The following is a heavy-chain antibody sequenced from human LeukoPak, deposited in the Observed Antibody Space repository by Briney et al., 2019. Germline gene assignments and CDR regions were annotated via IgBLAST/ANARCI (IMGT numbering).Heavy chain of an antibody. CDR3: TIDYYYDSSGYYPFDY. CDR1: GFTFSNAW. Sequence: GGSLRLSCAASGFTFSNAWMSWVRQAPGKGLEWVGRIKSKTDGGTTDYAAPVKGRFTISRDDSKNTLYLQMNSLKTEDTAVYYCTIDYYYDSSGYYPFDYWGQGTLVTVSS. D-gene: IGHD3-22*01. J-gene: IGHJ4*02. CDR2: IKSKTDGGTT. V-gene: IGHV3-15*01.